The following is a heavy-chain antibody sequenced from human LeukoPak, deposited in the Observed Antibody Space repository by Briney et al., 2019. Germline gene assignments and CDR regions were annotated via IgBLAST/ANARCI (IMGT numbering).Heavy chain of an antibody. CDR2: ITNNGDNT. J-gene: IGHJ3*02. CDR3: VKGVTAHQSDAFGI. V-gene: IGHV3-64D*06. D-gene: IGHD2-21*02. Sequence: GGSLRLSCSASGFTFSSYAMHWVRQAPGRGLEYVSAITNNGDNTYYADSVQGRVTISRDNSKNTLYLQMSSLRAEDTAVYYCVKGVTAHQSDAFGIWGQGTMVTVSS. CDR1: GFTFSSYA.